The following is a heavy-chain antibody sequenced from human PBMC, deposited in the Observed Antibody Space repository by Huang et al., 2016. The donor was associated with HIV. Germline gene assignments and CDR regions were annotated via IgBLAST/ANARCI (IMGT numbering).Heavy chain of an antibody. CDR2: IFSNDEK. CDR3: ARVWGSYFDL. V-gene: IGHV2-26*01. Sequence: QITLKESGPVLVKPTETLTLTSTVSGFSLNSGRMVVTWMRQPPRRALVMRAQIFSNDEKSYSTSLKSRISSSKDTSKSQVVLVMTNMDPADTATYYCARVWGSYFDLWGQGILVTVSS. D-gene: IGHD3-16*01. J-gene: IGHJ4*02. CDR1: GFSLNSGRMV.